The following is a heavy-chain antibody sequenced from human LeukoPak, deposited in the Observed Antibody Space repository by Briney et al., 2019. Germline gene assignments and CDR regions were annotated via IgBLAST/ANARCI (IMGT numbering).Heavy chain of an antibody. D-gene: IGHD3-16*02. Sequence: GGSLRFSCAASGFTFSSYAMHWVRQAPGKGLEWVAVISYDGSNKYYADSVKGRFTISRDNSKNTLYLQMNSLRAEDTAVYYCASAYDYVWGSYRFNYYYYGMDVWGQGTTVTVSS. V-gene: IGHV3-30-3*01. J-gene: IGHJ6*02. CDR1: GFTFSSYA. CDR2: ISYDGSNK. CDR3: ASAYDYVWGSYRFNYYYYGMDV.